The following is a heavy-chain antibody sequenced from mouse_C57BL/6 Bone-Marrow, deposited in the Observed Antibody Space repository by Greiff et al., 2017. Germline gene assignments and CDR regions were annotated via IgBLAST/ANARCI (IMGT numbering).Heavy chain of an antibody. D-gene: IGHD3-3*01. CDR3: ARSEGPWYFDV. Sequence: QVQLQQPGAELVRPGPSVKLSCKASGYTFTSYWMHWVKQRPGQGLEWIGVIDPSDSYTNYNQKFKGKATLTVDTSSSTAYMQLSSLTSEDSAVYYWARSEGPWYFDVWGTGTTVTVSS. V-gene: IGHV1-59*01. CDR1: GYTFTSYW. CDR2: IDPSDSYT. J-gene: IGHJ1*03.